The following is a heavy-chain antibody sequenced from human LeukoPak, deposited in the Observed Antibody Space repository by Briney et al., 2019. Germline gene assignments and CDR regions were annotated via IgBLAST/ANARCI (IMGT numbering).Heavy chain of an antibody. V-gene: IGHV3-74*01. CDR1: GFTFSSYW. Sequence: GGSLRLSCAASGFTFSSYWMHWVRQAPGKGLVWVSRINSDGSSTYYADSVKGRFTISRDNAKNTLYLQMNSLRAEDTAVYYYARYYGSGTKALDVWGKGTTVTISS. D-gene: IGHD3-10*01. CDR2: INSDGSST. CDR3: ARYYGSGTKALDV. J-gene: IGHJ6*04.